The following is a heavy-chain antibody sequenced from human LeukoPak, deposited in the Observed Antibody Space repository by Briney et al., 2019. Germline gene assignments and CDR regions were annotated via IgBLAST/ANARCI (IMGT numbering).Heavy chain of an antibody. CDR3: ARDRDYDYIWGTYRVFDY. CDR1: GGSISSGGYY. CDR2: IYYSGST. V-gene: IGHV4-31*03. D-gene: IGHD3-16*02. J-gene: IGHJ4*02. Sequence: SQTLSLTCTVSGGSISSGGYYWSWIRQHPGKGLEWIGYIYYSGSTYYNPSLNSRVTISVDTSKNQFSLKLSSVTAADTAVYYCARDRDYDYIWGTYRVFDYWGQGTLVTVSS.